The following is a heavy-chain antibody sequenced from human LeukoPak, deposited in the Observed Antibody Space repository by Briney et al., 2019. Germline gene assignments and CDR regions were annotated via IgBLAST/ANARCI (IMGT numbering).Heavy chain of an antibody. J-gene: IGHJ4*02. CDR2: ISGSRSSS. CDR1: GFTFSSYA. D-gene: IGHD3-22*01. V-gene: IGHV3-23*01. Sequence: PGGSLRLSCAASGFTFSSYAMSWVRQAPGKGLEWVSSISGSRSSSYYADSVKGRFTISRDSTKNTLYLQMNSLRAEDTAVYYCAKEKYYYDSSGSKFIDYWGQGTLVTVSS. CDR3: AKEKYYYDSSGSKFIDY.